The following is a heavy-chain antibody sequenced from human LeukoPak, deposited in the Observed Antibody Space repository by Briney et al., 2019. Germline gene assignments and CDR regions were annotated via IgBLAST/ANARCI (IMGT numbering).Heavy chain of an antibody. CDR1: GGSFSGYY. CDR2: INHSGST. D-gene: IGHD5-12*01. J-gene: IGHJ4*02. V-gene: IGHV4-34*01. Sequence: SETLSLTCAAYGGSFSGYYWSWIRQPPGKGLEWIGEINHSGSTNYNPSLKSRVTISVDTSKNQFSLKLSSVTAADTAVYYCARARSHVDIVATISRPFGAYFDYWGQGTLVTVSS. CDR3: ARARSHVDIVATISRPFGAYFDY.